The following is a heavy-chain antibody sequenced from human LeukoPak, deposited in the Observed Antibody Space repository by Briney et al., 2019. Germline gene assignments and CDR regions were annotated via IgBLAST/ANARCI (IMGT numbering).Heavy chain of an antibody. CDR1: GGSISSYY. Sequence: SETLSLTCTVSGGSISSYYWSWIRQPAGKGLEWIGRIYTSGSTNYNPSLKSRVTMSVDTSKNQFPLKLSSVTAADTAVYYCARELVGATTGFIDYWGQGTLVTVSS. J-gene: IGHJ4*02. CDR2: IYTSGST. V-gene: IGHV4-4*07. D-gene: IGHD1-26*01. CDR3: ARELVGATTGFIDY.